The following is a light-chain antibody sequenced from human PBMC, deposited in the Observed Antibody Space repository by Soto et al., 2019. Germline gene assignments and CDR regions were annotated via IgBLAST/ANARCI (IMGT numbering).Light chain of an antibody. J-gene: IGKJ1*01. V-gene: IGKV1-5*01. CDR2: DAS. CDR1: QTSSSW. CDR3: QQYNTYSKT. Sequence: NQMTQSTSIEAASVGDGVPSTGRASQTSSSWLAWYQQKPGKAPKLLIYDASSLESGVPSRFSGSGSGTEFTLTNSSLQPDDFATYYCQQYNTYSKTFGQGTEVDIK.